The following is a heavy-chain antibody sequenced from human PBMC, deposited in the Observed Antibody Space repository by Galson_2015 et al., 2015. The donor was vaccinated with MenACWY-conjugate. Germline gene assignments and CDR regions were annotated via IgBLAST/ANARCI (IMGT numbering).Heavy chain of an antibody. CDR2: IYGSGHRDT. CDR1: GFTFYTYT. CDR3: AKDRHPDGVWNFDY. V-gene: IGHV3-23*01. D-gene: IGHD4-17*01. Sequence: SLRLSCAASGFTFYTYTMSWVRQSPGKGLEWVAGIYGSGHRDTFYADSVKGRFTISRDESSNLVYLQMTSLRVEDTAVYYCAKDRHPDGVWNFDYWGQGILVTVSS. J-gene: IGHJ4*02.